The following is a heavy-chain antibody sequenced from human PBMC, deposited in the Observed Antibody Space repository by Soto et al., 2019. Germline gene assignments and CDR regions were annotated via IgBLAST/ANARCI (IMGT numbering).Heavy chain of an antibody. D-gene: IGHD6-13*01. Sequence: ASVKISCKGSGYNFSNYWIGWVRQMPGKGLEWMGMIFPGDSDTKNSPSLQGQITMSVDKSDSSAYLQWRSLKASDTAMYYCAAGYTTGPDAFDIWGQGTMVTVSS. CDR1: GYNFSNYW. CDR2: IFPGDSDT. J-gene: IGHJ3*02. CDR3: AAGYTTGPDAFDI. V-gene: IGHV5-51*01.